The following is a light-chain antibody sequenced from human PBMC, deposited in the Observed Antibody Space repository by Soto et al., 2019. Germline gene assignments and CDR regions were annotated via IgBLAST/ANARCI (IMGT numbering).Light chain of an antibody. CDR1: QSVSTY. CDR3: HYGNSPPWT. V-gene: IGKV3-20*01. J-gene: IGKJ1*01. Sequence: EIVLTQSPGTLSLSPGERATLSCRASQSVSTYLAWYQQKPGQAPRLLIYDASYRATGIPARFSGSGSGTDFTLTISSLQPEDFAVYYCHYGNSPPWTFGQGTKVDIK. CDR2: DAS.